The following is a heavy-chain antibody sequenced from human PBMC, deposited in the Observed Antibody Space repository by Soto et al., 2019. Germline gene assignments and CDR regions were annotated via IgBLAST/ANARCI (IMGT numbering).Heavy chain of an antibody. CDR3: ARSPWETGDENWYFDL. J-gene: IGHJ2*01. CDR2: IYYSGST. CDR1: GGSISSGGYY. Sequence: QVQLQESGPGLVKPSQTLSLTCTVSGGSISSGGYYWSRIRQHPGKGLEWIGYIYYSGSTYYNPSLKSRVTISVDTSKNQFSLKLSSVTAADTAVYYCARSPWETGDENWYFDLWGRGTLVTVSS. V-gene: IGHV4-31*03. D-gene: IGHD7-27*01.